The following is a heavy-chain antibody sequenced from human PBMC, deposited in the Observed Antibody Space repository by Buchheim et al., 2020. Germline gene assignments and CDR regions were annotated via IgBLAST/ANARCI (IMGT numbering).Heavy chain of an antibody. CDR2: ISYDGSNK. CDR1: GFTFSSYG. J-gene: IGHJ4*02. Sequence: QVQLVESGGGVVQPGRSLRLSCAASGFTFSSYGMPWVRQAPGKGLEWVAVISYDGSNKYYANSVKGRFTISRDNSKNTRYLQMNSLRAEDTAVYYCAKEGLGYCSGGSCSYFDYWGQGTL. D-gene: IGHD2-15*01. CDR3: AKEGLGYCSGGSCSYFDY. V-gene: IGHV3-30*18.